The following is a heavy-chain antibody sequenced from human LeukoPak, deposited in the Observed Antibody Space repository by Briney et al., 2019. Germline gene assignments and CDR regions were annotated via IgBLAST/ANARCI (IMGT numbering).Heavy chain of an antibody. CDR3: ARDSSGQSCTFDY. CDR2: ISAYNGNT. D-gene: IGHD6-19*01. V-gene: IGHV1-18*01. CDR1: GYTFTEYA. Sequence: ASVKVSCKASGYTFTEYAMHWVRLAPGHGLEWMGWISAYNGNTNYAQKLQGRVTMTTDTSTSTAYMELRSLRSDDTAVYYCARDSSGQSCTFDYWGQGTLVTVSS. J-gene: IGHJ4*02.